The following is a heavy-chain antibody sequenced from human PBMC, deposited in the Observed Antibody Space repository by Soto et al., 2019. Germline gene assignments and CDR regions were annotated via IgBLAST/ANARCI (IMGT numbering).Heavy chain of an antibody. CDR3: AKWITMVRGARPWPYGMDV. D-gene: IGHD3-10*01. Sequence: PGGSLRLSCAASGFTFSSYAMSWVRQAPGKGLEWVSAISGSGGSTYYADSVKGRFTISRDNSKNTLYLQMNSLRAEDTAVYYCAKWITMVRGARPWPYGMDVWGQGTTVTVSS. CDR1: GFTFSSYA. CDR2: ISGSGGST. V-gene: IGHV3-23*01. J-gene: IGHJ6*02.